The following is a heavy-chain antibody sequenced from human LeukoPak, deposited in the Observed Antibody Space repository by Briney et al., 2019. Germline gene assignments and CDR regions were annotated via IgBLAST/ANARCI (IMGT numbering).Heavy chain of an antibody. D-gene: IGHD5-18*01. Sequence: ASVKVSCKASGYTFTSYDINWVRHATGQGLEWMGWMNPNSGNTGYAQKFQGRVTMTRNTSISTAYMELSSLRSEDTAVYYCARVLRRGYSYGSLGYWGQGTLVTVSS. CDR2: MNPNSGNT. CDR3: ARVLRRGYSYGSLGY. J-gene: IGHJ4*02. V-gene: IGHV1-8*01. CDR1: GYTFTSYD.